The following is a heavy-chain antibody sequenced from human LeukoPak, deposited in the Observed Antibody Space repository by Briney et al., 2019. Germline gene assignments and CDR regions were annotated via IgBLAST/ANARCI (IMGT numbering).Heavy chain of an antibody. CDR3: ARDWFHAIDY. D-gene: IGHD2/OR15-2a*01. CDR2: IIPIFGTA. CDR1: GGTFSSYA. V-gene: IGHV1-69*13. J-gene: IGHJ4*02. Sequence: ASVKVSCKASGGTFSSYAISWVRQAPGQGLEWMGGIIPIFGTANYAQKFQGRVTITADESTSTAYMELSSLRSEDTALYYCARDWFHAIDYWGQGTLVTVSS.